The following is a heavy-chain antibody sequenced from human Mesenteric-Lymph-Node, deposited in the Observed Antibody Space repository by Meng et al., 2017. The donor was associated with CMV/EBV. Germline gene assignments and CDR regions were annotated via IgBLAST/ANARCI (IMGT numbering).Heavy chain of an antibody. V-gene: IGHV1-69*01. CDR1: GYTFTSYG. CDR3: ARGATMIRGVKNWFDP. CDR2: IIPIFGTA. D-gene: IGHD3-10*01. Sequence: SGYTFTSYGITWVRQAPRQGLEWMGGIIPIFGTANYSQKFQGRVTITADESTSTAYMELSSLRSEDTAVYYCARGATMIRGVKNWFDPWGQGTLVTVSS. J-gene: IGHJ5*02.